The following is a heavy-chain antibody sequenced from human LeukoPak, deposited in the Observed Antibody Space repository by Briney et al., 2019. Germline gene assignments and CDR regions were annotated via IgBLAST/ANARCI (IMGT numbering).Heavy chain of an antibody. CDR1: GYSFTSYW. CDR3: ARGGYYCGSGSYLAYNWFDP. CDR2: IYPGDSDT. J-gene: IGHJ5*02. D-gene: IGHD3-10*01. V-gene: IGHV5-51*01. Sequence: GESLKISCKGSGYSFTSYWIGWVRQMPGKGLEWMGIIYPGDSDTRYSPSFQGQVTISADKSISTAYLQWSSLKASDTAMYYCARGGYYCGSGSYLAYNWFDPWGQGTLVTVSS.